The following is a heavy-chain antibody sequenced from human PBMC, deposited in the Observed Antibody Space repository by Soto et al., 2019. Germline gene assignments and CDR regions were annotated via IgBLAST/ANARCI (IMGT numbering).Heavy chain of an antibody. CDR2: ISGSGNNT. D-gene: IGHD3-3*02. J-gene: IGHJ4*02. Sequence: VQLVESGGGVVQPGRSLRLSCAASGFTFSVYAMTWVRQAPGKGLEWVSVISGSGNNTYQADAVKGRFTISRDNSKNTLYLQMSSLRAEDSALYFCAKVTVPFLEWVARYYFDYWGQGTLVTVSS. CDR1: GFTFSVYA. V-gene: IGHV3-23*04. CDR3: AKVTVPFLEWVARYYFDY.